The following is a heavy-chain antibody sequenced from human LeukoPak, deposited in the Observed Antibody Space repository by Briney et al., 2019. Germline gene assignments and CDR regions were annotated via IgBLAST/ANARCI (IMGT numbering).Heavy chain of an antibody. CDR1: GFTFSSYA. J-gene: IGHJ1*01. CDR3: AKDPHNSGWYPNQYFQH. CDR2: ISGSGGST. D-gene: IGHD6-13*01. Sequence: HPGGSLRLSCAASGFTFSSYAMSWVRQAPGKGLEWVSAISGSGGSTYYADSVKGRFTISRDNSKNTLYLQMNSLRAEDTAVYYCAKDPHNSGWYPNQYFQHWGQGTLVTVSS. V-gene: IGHV3-23*01.